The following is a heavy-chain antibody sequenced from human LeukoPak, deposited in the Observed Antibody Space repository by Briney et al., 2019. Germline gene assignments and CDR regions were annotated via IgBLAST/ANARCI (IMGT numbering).Heavy chain of an antibody. CDR2: IYTSGST. J-gene: IGHJ4*02. Sequence: SETLSLTCTVSGGSISSYYWSWIRQPAGKGLEWIGRIYTSGSTNYNPSLKSRVTMSVDTSKNQFSLKLSSVTAADTAVYYCARACGVCTNGVCYRAYYFDYWGQGTLVTVSS. V-gene: IGHV4-4*07. CDR1: GGSISSYY. CDR3: ARACGVCTNGVCYRAYYFDY. D-gene: IGHD2-8*01.